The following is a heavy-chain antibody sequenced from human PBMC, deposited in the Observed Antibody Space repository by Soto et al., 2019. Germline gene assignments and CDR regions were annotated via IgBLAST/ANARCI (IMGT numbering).Heavy chain of an antibody. D-gene: IGHD5-18*01. J-gene: IGHJ6*02. CDR2: ISSSSGYI. V-gene: IGHV3-21*01. CDR3: ARVRSYSYGQGYGMDV. CDR1: VFTFSTYS. Sequence: GGPLRLCCAASVFTFSTYSMNWVRQAPGKGLEWVSSISSSSGYIYYADSVKGRFTISRDDAKNSLSLQMNSLRAEDTAVYYCARVRSYSYGQGYGMDVWGQGTTVTVPS.